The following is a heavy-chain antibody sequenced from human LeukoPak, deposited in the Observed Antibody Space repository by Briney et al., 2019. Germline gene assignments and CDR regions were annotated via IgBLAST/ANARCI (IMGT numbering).Heavy chain of an antibody. CDR2: IYTSGST. V-gene: IGHV4-4*07. Sequence: SETLSLTCTVSGGSISSYYWSWIRQPAGKGLEWIGRIYTSGSTNYNPSLKSRVTMSVDTSKNQFSLKLSSVTAADTAVYYCARAGERITIFGVVQPLPDYWGQGTLVTVSS. CDR1: GGSISSYY. J-gene: IGHJ4*02. CDR3: ARAGERITIFGVVQPLPDY. D-gene: IGHD3-3*01.